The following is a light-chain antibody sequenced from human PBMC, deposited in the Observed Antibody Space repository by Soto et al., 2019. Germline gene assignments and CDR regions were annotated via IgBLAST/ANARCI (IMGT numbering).Light chain of an antibody. Sequence: DIQLTQSPSFLSASVGDRVSITCRASQGINTYLVWYQQKPGKAPKLLIYAASTLQSGVPPRFSGSGSGTEFTLTISSLQPEDFATYYCQQFNSYPRTFGQVTKVEIK. CDR2: AAS. V-gene: IGKV1-9*01. CDR3: QQFNSYPRT. CDR1: QGINTY. J-gene: IGKJ1*01.